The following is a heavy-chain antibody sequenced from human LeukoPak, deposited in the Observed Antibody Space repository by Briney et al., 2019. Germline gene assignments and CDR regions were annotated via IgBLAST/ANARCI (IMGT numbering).Heavy chain of an antibody. D-gene: IGHD1-26*01. CDR2: ISSGSHYI. Sequence: GGCLRLSCAASGFTFSSYSMNWVRQAPGKGLQWVSSISSGSHYIYYADSVKGRFTISRDNAENSLYLQMHSLRAEDTAVYYCASGGSFLTFDYWGQGSLVTVSS. CDR3: ASGGSFLTFDY. V-gene: IGHV3-21*01. J-gene: IGHJ4*02. CDR1: GFTFSSYS.